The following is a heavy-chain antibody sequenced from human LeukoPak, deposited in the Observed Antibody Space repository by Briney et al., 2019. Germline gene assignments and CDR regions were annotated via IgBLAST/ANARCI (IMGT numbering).Heavy chain of an antibody. CDR2: ITGYGAT. Sequence: GGSLRLSCAASGFTFSNFAMMWVRHAPGTGLQWVSTITGYGATFYADSVRGRFTIFRDTSMNTLFLQMNSLGAEDTAVYYCAKGAAAGKVDWFDPWGQGTLVTVSS. CDR3: AKGAAAGKVDWFDP. V-gene: IGHV3-23*01. D-gene: IGHD6-13*01. J-gene: IGHJ5*02. CDR1: GFTFSNFA.